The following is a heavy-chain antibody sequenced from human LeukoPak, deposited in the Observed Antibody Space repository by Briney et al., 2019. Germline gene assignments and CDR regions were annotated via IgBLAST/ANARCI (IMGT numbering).Heavy chain of an antibody. D-gene: IGHD4-17*01. CDR3: ARGPAGARTIDY. CDR2: INHSGNT. V-gene: IGHV4-34*01. CDR1: GGSFSGYY. Sequence: SETLSLTCAVYGGSFSGYYWSWIRQSPEKGLEWIGEINHSGNTNYNPSLKSRVTISVDTSKNQFSLKLNSVTAADTAVYYCARGPAGARTIDYWGQGTLVTVSS. J-gene: IGHJ4*02.